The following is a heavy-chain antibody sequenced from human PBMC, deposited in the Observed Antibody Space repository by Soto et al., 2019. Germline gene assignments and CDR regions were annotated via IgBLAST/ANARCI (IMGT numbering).Heavy chain of an antibody. CDR2: IIPIFGTA. CDR1: GGTFSSYA. Sequence: SVKVSCKAPGGTFSSYAISCVRQAPGQGLEWMGGIIPIFGTANYAQKFQGRVTITADESTSTAYMELSSLRSEDTAVYYCARGAGYCSSTSCRIDYWGQGTLVTVSS. J-gene: IGHJ4*02. D-gene: IGHD2-2*01. CDR3: ARGAGYCSSTSCRIDY. V-gene: IGHV1-69*13.